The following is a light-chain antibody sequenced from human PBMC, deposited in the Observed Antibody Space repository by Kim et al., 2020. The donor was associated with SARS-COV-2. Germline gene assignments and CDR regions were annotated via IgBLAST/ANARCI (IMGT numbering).Light chain of an antibody. J-gene: IGLJ2*01. V-gene: IGLV2-11*01. Sequence: QSALTQPRSVSGSPGQSVTISCTGTSNDVGGYYYVSWYQQHPGKAPKVMIYDVSKRPSGVPDRFSGSKSGNTASLTISGLQAEDEADYYCCSYGGIYTVLFGGGTQLTVL. CDR2: DVS. CDR3: CSYGGIYTVL. CDR1: SNDVGGYYY.